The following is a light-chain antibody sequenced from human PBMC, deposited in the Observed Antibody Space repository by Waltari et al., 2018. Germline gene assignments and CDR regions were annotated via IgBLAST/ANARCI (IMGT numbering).Light chain of an antibody. J-gene: IGLJ2*01. CDR2: VVS. Sequence: QSALTQPASLSGSPGQSIHIPCTGTRRAVGAYNYVSWYQQHPGKAPKLMIFVVSNRPSGVSNRFSGAKAGNTASLTISGLQAEDEADYYCSSYISSSTLELFGGGTSLTVL. CDR3: SSYISSSTLEL. V-gene: IGLV2-14*01. CDR1: RRAVGAYNY.